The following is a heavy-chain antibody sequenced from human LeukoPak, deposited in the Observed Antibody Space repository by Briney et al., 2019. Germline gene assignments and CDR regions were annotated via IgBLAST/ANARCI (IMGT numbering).Heavy chain of an antibody. J-gene: IGHJ4*02. CDR3: AKDYGYSSSWYDY. CDR2: INWSSGHK. D-gene: IGHD6-13*01. Sequence: PGRSLRLSCAASGFTFGDYGMHWVRQAPGKGLEWVSSINWSSGHKAYAASVEGRFTISRDNTKNFLYLQMNSLRAEDTALYYCAKDYGYSSSWYDYWGQGTLVTVSS. V-gene: IGHV3-9*01. CDR1: GFTFGDYG.